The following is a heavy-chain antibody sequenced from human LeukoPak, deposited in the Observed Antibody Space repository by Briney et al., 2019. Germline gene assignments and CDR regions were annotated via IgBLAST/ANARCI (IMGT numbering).Heavy chain of an antibody. Sequence: SETLSLTCTVSGGSIHSYWSWIRQPAGKGLESIGHISTSGSTNYNPSLKSRVTMSVDTSKNQFSLKLSSVTAADTAVYYCARVRYSDSSVLTRKRSYYFDYWGQGTLVTVSS. D-gene: IGHD3-22*01. CDR2: ISTSGST. CDR1: GGSIHSY. CDR3: ARVRYSDSSVLTRKRSYYFDY. J-gene: IGHJ4*02. V-gene: IGHV4-4*07.